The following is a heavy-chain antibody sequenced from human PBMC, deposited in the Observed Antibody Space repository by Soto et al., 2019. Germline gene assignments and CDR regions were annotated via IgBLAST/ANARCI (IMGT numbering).Heavy chain of an antibody. Sequence: SETLSRTCTVSCGSISSGDYYWSWIRQSPGTGLEWIGCIFYTVSTYYNPSLRSRLAISVDPSKNQFSLKLSSVTAADAAVYYCDRETLKWYGMEFWGQGTTVTLSS. J-gene: IGHJ6*01. CDR1: CGSISSGDYY. CDR3: DRETLKWYGMEF. V-gene: IGHV4-30-4*01. CDR2: IFYTVST. D-gene: IGHD1-26*01.